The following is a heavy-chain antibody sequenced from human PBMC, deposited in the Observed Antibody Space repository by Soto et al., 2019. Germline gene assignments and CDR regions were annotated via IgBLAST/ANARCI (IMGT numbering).Heavy chain of an antibody. CDR2: IIPIFGTA. D-gene: IGHD3-9*01. CDR1: GGTFSSYA. J-gene: IGHJ6*02. CDR3: ARDPPDIFMAYYYYGMDV. V-gene: IGHV1-69*01. Sequence: PSVKVSCKASGGTFSSYAISWVRQAPGQGLEWMGGIIPIFGTANYAQKFQGRVTITADESTSTAYMELSSLRSEDTAVYYCARDPPDIFMAYYYYGMDVWGQGTTVTVSS.